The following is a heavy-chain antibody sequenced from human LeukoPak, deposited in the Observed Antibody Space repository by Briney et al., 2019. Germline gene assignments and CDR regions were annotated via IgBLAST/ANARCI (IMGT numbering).Heavy chain of an antibody. V-gene: IGHV6-1*01. Sequence: SQTLSLTCAISGDSVSSNSAAWNWIRQSPSRGLEWLGRTYYRSKWLNDYALSVKSRISINPDTSKNQFSLQLNSVTPEDTAVYYCTRRLADESSPQGMDVWGQGTTVTVSS. CDR2: TYYRSKWLN. J-gene: IGHJ6*02. D-gene: IGHD3-9*01. CDR3: TRRLADESSPQGMDV. CDR1: GDSVSSNSAA.